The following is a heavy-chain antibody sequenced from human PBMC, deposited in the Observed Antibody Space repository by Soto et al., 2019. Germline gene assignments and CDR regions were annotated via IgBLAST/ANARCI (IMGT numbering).Heavy chain of an antibody. CDR3: ARDCLATIWDYYGMDV. J-gene: IGHJ6*02. Sequence: GSLRLSCAASGFTFSSYEMNWVRQAPGKGLEWVSYISSSGSTIYYADSVKGRFTISRDNAKNSLYLQMNSLRAEDTAVYYCARDCLATIWDYYGMDVWGQGTTVTVSS. CDR1: GFTFSSYE. D-gene: IGHD5-12*01. V-gene: IGHV3-48*03. CDR2: ISSSGSTI.